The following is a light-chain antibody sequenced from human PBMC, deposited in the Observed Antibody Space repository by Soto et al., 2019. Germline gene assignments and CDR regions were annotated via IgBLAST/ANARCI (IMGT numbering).Light chain of an antibody. V-gene: IGKV4-1*01. J-gene: IGKJ5*01. CDR3: QKYYNFPIT. CDR1: QSVLSRSNNRNF. CDR2: WAS. Sequence: DIVMTQSPDSLAVSLGESATINCKSSQSVLSRSNNRNFLGWFQQKPGQPPKALIYWASTRESGVPDRISGSGSETDFTLTIRSLQAEDVAVYYCQKYYNFPITFGQGTRLEIK.